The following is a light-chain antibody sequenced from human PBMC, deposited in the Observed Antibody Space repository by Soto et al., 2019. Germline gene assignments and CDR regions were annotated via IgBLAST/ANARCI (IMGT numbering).Light chain of an antibody. CDR2: GTS. V-gene: IGKV3-20*01. CDR3: QQYGTSPYT. J-gene: IGKJ2*01. CDR1: QSVSNTY. Sequence: EIVLTQSPGTLSLSPGERATLSCLASQSVSNTYLAWDQQKPGQAPRLLIYGTSSRATGIPDRFSGSGSGTDFTLTISRLEPEDCAVYYCQQYGTSPYTFGQGTKLEIK.